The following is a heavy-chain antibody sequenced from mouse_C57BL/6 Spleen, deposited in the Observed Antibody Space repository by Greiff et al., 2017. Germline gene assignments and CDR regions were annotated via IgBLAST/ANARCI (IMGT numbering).Heavy chain of an antibody. V-gene: IGHV1-19*01. J-gene: IGHJ4*01. Sequence: VQLQQSGPVLVKPGASVKMSCKASGYTFTDYYMNWVKQSHGKSLEWIGVINPYNGGTSYNQKFKGKATLTVDKSSSTAYMELNSLTSEDSAVYYCATGKIYAMDYWGQGTSVTVSS. CDR2: INPYNGGT. CDR3: ATGKIYAMDY. D-gene: IGHD2-1*01. CDR1: GYTFTDYY.